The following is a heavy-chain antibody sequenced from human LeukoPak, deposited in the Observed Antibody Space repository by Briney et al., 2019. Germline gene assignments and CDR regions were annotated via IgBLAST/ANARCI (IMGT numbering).Heavy chain of an antibody. CDR3: ARLNTRLTILA. CDR1: GDSVTSSLSY. D-gene: IGHD3-3*01. Sequence: SETLSLTCAVSGDSVTSSLSYWGWIRQSPGKGLEGVGCLFYPGRTYSNPSPKTRVTISVDPSKNHFSPNLTSVTAADTAVYYCARLNTRLTILAWGQGTLVTVSS. J-gene: IGHJ5*02. CDR2: LFYPGRT. V-gene: IGHV4-39*02.